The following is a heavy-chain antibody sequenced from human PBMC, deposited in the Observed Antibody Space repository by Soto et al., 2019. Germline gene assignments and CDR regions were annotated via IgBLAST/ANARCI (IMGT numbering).Heavy chain of an antibody. CDR1: AYSFTTYH. V-gene: IGHV1-46*01. CDR2: INPDAGAT. J-gene: IGHJ5*02. Sequence: RASVKVSCKASAYSFTTYHIHWVRQAPGQGLEWMGLINPDAGATNYAQRFQGRLRLTRDTSTSTVYMELRSLRFDDTAVYYCARGDIVLVPASDGNWFDPWGQGTLVTVSS. CDR3: ARGDIVLVPASDGNWFDP. D-gene: IGHD2-2*01.